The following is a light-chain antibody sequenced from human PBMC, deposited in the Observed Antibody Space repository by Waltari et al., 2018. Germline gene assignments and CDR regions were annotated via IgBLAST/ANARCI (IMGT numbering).Light chain of an antibody. V-gene: IGLV3-25*03. CDR3: QASDDTGTYGV. Sequence: SYELTQPPSVSVSPGQTARITCSGDALPKQYVYWYQQKPGQAPVVVIYKDIERPSEIPERFSGSTSGTIVTLTISGVQAEDEADYYRQASDDTGTYGVFGGGTKLTVL. CDR1: ALPKQY. CDR2: KDI. J-gene: IGLJ3*02.